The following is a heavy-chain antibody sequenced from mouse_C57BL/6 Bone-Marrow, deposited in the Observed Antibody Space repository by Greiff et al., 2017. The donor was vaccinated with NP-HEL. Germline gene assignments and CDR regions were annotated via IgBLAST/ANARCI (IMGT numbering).Heavy chain of an antibody. CDR1: GFTFSSYA. Sequence: EVQLQESGGGLVKPGGSLKLSCAASGFTFSSYAMSWVRQTPEKRLEWVATISDGGSYTYYPDNVKGRFTISRDNAKNNLYLQMSQLKSEDTAMYYCARDRRFAYWGQGTLVTVSA. CDR3: ARDRRFAY. CDR2: ISDGGSYT. J-gene: IGHJ3*01. V-gene: IGHV5-4*01.